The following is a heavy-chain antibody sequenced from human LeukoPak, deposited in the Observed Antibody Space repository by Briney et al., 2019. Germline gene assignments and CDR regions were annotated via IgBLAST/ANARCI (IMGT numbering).Heavy chain of an antibody. V-gene: IGHV4-34*01. J-gene: IGHJ3*02. Sequence: SETLSLTCAVYGGSFSGYYWSWIRQPPGKGLEWIGEINHSGSTNYNPSLKSRVTISVDTSKNQFSLKLSSVTAADTAVYYCARHVPDYGVNMVAFDIWGQGTMVTVSS. CDR3: ARHVPDYGVNMVAFDI. CDR2: INHSGST. D-gene: IGHD4-23*01. CDR1: GGSFSGYY.